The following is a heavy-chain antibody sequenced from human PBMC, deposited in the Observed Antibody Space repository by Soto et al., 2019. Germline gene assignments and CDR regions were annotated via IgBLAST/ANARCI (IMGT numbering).Heavy chain of an antibody. Sequence: GASVKVSCKASGYTFTSYAMHWVRQAPGQRLEWMGWINAGNGNTKYSQKFQGRVTITRDTSASTAYMELSSLRSEDTTVYYCARIVVVPAAPDFGYGMDVWGQGTTVTVSS. CDR2: INAGNGNT. D-gene: IGHD2-2*01. J-gene: IGHJ6*02. V-gene: IGHV1-3*01. CDR1: GYTFTSYA. CDR3: ARIVVVPAAPDFGYGMDV.